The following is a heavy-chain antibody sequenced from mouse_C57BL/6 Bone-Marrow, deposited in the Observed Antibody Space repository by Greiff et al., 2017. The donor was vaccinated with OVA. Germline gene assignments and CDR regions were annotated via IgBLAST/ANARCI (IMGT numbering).Heavy chain of an antibody. V-gene: IGHV1-4*01. CDR1: GYTFTSYT. J-gene: IGHJ2*01. Sequence: VQLQQSGAELARPGASVKMSCKASGYTFTSYTMHWVNQRPGQGLAWIGYINPSSGYTKYNQKFKDKATLTADKSSSTAYMPLGCLTSGDSAFYDCAIHLIATVVSYCCDYWGQGTTLTVSS. D-gene: IGHD1-1*01. CDR2: INPSSGYT. CDR3: AIHLIATVVSYCCDY.